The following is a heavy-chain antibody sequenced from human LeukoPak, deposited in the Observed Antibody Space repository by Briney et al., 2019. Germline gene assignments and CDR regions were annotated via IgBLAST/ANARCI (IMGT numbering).Heavy chain of an antibody. V-gene: IGHV3-23*01. CDR3: AQHRGFFGVTEYFDF. J-gene: IGHJ4*02. Sequence: PGGSLRLSCVASGLTSSNSAMSWVRQAPGKGLEWVSSVSGRGRSTYYADSVKGRFNVSKDNSRNTLYLEMRSLRAEDTAVYFCAQHRGFFGVTEYFDFWGQGTLVTVSS. CDR1: GLTSSNSA. D-gene: IGHD3-3*01. CDR2: VSGRGRST.